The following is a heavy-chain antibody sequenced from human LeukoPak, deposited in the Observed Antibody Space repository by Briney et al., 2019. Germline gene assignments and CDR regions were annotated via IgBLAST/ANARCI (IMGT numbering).Heavy chain of an antibody. D-gene: IGHD3-3*01. CDR1: GYTFTAYY. CDR3: ARGDYDFWSGYSTYFDY. V-gene: IGHV1-2*02. J-gene: IGHJ4*02. CDR2: INPSSGGT. Sequence: ASVKVSCKASGYTFTAYYIHWVRQAPGQGLEWMGWINPSSGGTNYAQKFQGRVTMTRDTSISTAYMELSRLRSDDTAVYYCARGDYDFWSGYSTYFDYWGQGTLVTVSS.